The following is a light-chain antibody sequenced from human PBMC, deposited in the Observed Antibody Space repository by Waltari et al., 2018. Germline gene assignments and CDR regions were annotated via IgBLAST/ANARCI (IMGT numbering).Light chain of an antibody. J-gene: IGKJ5*01. V-gene: IGKV1-9*01. CDR3: QQLNTYPIT. Sequence: AWYQHKPGKAPKRLIYEVSTLQSGVPSRFSGGGSGTEFTLTITSLQPEDFATCYCQQLNTYPITFGQGTRLEIK. CDR2: EVS.